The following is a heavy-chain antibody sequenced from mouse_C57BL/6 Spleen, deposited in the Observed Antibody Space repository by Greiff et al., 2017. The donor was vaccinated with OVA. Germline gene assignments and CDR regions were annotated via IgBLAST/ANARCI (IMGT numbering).Heavy chain of an antibody. J-gene: IGHJ4*01. Sequence: VQLQQSGPELVKPGASVKISCKASGYAFSSSWMNWVKQRPGKGLEWIGRIYPGDGDTNYNGKFKGKATLTADKSSSTAYMQLSSLTSEDSAVYFCARFQLNAMDYWGQGTSVTVSS. CDR2: IYPGDGDT. D-gene: IGHD3-2*02. CDR3: ARFQLNAMDY. V-gene: IGHV1-82*01. CDR1: GYAFSSSW.